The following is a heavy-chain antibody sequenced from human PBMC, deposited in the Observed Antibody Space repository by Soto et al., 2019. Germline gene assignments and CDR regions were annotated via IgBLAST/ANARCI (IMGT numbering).Heavy chain of an antibody. CDR3: ARAVSSSSSGWSYYYYYMDV. V-gene: IGHV1-18*01. CDR1: GYTFTSYG. CDR2: ISAYNGNT. D-gene: IGHD6-6*01. J-gene: IGHJ6*03. Sequence: QVQLVQSGAEVKKPGASVKVSCKASGYTFTSYGISWVRQAPGQGLEWMGWISAYNGNTNYAQKLQGRVTMTTDTSTSTAYVELRSLRSDDTAVYYCARAVSSSSSGWSYYYYYMDVWGKGTTVTVSS.